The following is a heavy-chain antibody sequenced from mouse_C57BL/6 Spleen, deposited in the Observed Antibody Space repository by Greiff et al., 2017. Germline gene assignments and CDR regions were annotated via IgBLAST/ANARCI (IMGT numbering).Heavy chain of an antibody. J-gene: IGHJ4*01. V-gene: IGHV1-72*01. CDR1: GYTFTIYW. Sequence: QVQLQQPGAELVKPGASVKLSCKASGYTFTIYWMHWVKPRPGRGLEWIGRIDPNSGGTKYNEKFKSKATLTVDKPSSTAYMQLSSLTSEDSAVYYCARFIYYDYDSPSYAMDYWGQGTSVTVSS. CDR3: ARFIYYDYDSPSYAMDY. D-gene: IGHD2-4*01. CDR2: IDPNSGGT.